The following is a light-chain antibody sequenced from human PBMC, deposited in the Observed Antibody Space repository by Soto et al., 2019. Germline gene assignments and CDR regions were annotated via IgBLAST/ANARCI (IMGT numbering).Light chain of an antibody. J-gene: IGKJ4*01. CDR3: QQANSFPLT. Sequence: DTQMTQSPSFLSASVGDRLTITCRASQSISNHLNWYQHKPGKAPNLLIYAVSNLQSGVPSRFSGSGSGTDFTLTISSLQPEDFATYYCQQANSFPLTFGGGTKVDIK. CDR2: AVS. CDR1: QSISNH. V-gene: IGKV1-39*01.